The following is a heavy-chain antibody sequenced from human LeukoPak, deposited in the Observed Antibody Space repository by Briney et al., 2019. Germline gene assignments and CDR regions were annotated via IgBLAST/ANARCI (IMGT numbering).Heavy chain of an antibody. J-gene: IGHJ6*04. D-gene: IGHD4-17*01. CDR2: IIPIFGTA. V-gene: IGHV1-69*06. CDR3: ARTPATVTTWADGMDV. Sequence: SVKVSCKASGGTFSSYAISWVRQAPGQGLEWMGGIIPIFGTANYAQKFQGRATITADKSTSTAYMELSSLRSEGTAVYYCARTPATVTTWADGMDVWGKGTTVTVSS. CDR1: GGTFSSYA.